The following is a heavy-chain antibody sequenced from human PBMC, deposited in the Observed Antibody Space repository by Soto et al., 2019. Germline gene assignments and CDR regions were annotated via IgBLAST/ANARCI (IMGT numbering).Heavy chain of an antibody. V-gene: IGHV3-23*01. CDR1: GFTFSSYA. J-gene: IGHJ4*02. D-gene: IGHD1-1*01. CDR3: AKGRGQNWNFDY. Sequence: EVQLLESGGRSVQPGGSLRLSCAASGFTFSSYAMHWVRRPPGKGLEWVSSISGSGGTAYYEDSVKGRFSISRDSLVNTLYLQMNSLRAEDTAVYYCAKGRGQNWNFDYWGQGTLVSVSP. CDR2: ISGSGGTA.